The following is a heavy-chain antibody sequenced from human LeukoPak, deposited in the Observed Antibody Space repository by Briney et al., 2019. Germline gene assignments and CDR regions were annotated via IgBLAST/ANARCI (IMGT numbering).Heavy chain of an antibody. CDR2: INPNSGGT. D-gene: IGHD3-16*01. CDR3: ARDPGLSNWFDP. CDR1: GYRFTGYY. J-gene: IGHJ5*02. V-gene: IGHV1-2*02. Sequence: ASVKVSCKTSGYRFTGYYLHWVRQAPGQGLEWMGWINPNSGGTNYAQKFQGRVTMTRDTSISTAYMELSRLRSDDTAVYYCARDPGLSNWFDPWGQGTLVTVSS.